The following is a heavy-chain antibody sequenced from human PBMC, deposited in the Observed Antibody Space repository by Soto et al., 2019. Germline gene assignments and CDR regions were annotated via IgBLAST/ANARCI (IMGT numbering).Heavy chain of an antibody. V-gene: IGHV3-48*01. D-gene: IGHD6-13*01. Sequence: GGSISLSSAASGFTFSSYSMNWVRPAQGKGLEWVSYISSSSTIYYADSVKGRFTISRDNAKNSLYLQMNSLRAEDTAVYYCAREDLGAAAGTGDAFDIWGQGTMVTVSS. CDR3: AREDLGAAAGTGDAFDI. CDR1: GFTFSSYS. J-gene: IGHJ3*02. CDR2: ISSSSTI.